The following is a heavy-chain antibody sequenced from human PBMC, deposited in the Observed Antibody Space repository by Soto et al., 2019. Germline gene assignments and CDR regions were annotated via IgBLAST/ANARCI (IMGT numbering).Heavy chain of an antibody. D-gene: IGHD4-17*01. CDR3: ANPPVYRDYEWEYRY. CDR2: IIPFLGTT. CDR1: GGNFNSYA. V-gene: IGHV1-69*12. Sequence: VQLVQSGAEVKKPGSSVKVSCRASGGNFNSYAISWVRQAPGQGLEWMGGIIPFLGTTNYAQRFQGRVTITADESTTTAYMELSSLRFEDTAVYYCANPPVYRDYEWEYRYWGQGTLVSVSS. J-gene: IGHJ4*02.